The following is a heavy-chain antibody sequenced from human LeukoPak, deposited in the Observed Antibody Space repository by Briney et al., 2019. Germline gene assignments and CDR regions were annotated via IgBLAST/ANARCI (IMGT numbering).Heavy chain of an antibody. CDR2: ISRRGDTT. Sequence: PGGSLRLSCGASGFTFSNYAMNWVRQVPGKGLEWLSGISRRGDTTYYTDSVKGRFTISRDNSNNTLYLQMNTLGADDTAVYYCSKATGPNSFRYIEYWGQGTLVTVSS. J-gene: IGHJ4*02. CDR1: GFTFSNYA. V-gene: IGHV3-23*01. CDR3: SKATGPNSFRYIEY. D-gene: IGHD3-9*01.